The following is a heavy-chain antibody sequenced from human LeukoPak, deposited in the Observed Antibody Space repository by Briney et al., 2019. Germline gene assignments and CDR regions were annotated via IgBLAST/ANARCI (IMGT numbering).Heavy chain of an antibody. Sequence: QTGGSLRLSCTASGFTFSNTWINWVRQAPGKGLVWVSRIRSDGSDAIYADSVKGRFTISRDNAENTLYLQMNSLRAEDTAVYCCASDWWYSIDNWGQGTLVTVSS. V-gene: IGHV3-74*01. CDR1: GFTFSNTW. CDR3: ASDWWYSIDN. D-gene: IGHD6-13*01. J-gene: IGHJ4*02. CDR2: IRSDGSDA.